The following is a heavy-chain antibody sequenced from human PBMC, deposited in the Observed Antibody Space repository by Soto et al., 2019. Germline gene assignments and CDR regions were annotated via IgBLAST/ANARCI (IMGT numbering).Heavy chain of an antibody. J-gene: IGHJ5*02. CDR1: GGVVSGCDCY. CDR2: IHYSGTT. V-gene: IGHV4-39*01. CDR3: ARRHRQLWFDP. D-gene: IGHD1-1*01. Sequence: TSECVCLTGAEGGGVVSGCDCYWGWIRQPPGKGLEWVGNIHYSGTTYCNPSLKSRVTISVDTSKNQFSLNLSSVTAADTAVYYCARRHRQLWFDPWGQGTLVTVSS.